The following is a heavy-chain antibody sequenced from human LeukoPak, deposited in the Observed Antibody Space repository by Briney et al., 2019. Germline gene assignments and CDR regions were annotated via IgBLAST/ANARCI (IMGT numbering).Heavy chain of an antibody. J-gene: IGHJ4*02. V-gene: IGHV1-46*01. CDR3: ARDPRGGGYSYGYGDY. CDR1: GYTFINNY. Sequence: ASVKVSCKASGYTFINNYLFWVRQAPGEGLEWMGMINPSSGGTTFAQKFQGRVTMTRKTSTTTVYMELSSLRSDDTAVYYCARDPRGGGYSYGYGDYWGQGTLVTVSS. D-gene: IGHD5-18*01. CDR2: INPSSGGT.